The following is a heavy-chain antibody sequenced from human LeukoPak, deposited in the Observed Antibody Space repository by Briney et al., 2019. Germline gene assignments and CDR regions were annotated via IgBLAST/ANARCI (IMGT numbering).Heavy chain of an antibody. V-gene: IGHV3-64*01. CDR3: TSRDDSGY. J-gene: IGHJ4*02. CDR2: VDIDGGST. Sequence: PGGSLRLSCAASGFTFSNYALHWVRQAPGKGLEYVSAVDIDGGSTYYANSVKGRFAISRDNSESTLYLQMDSLRPEDMAVYYCTSRDDSGYWGQGTLVTVSS. D-gene: IGHD5-24*01. CDR1: GFTFSNYA.